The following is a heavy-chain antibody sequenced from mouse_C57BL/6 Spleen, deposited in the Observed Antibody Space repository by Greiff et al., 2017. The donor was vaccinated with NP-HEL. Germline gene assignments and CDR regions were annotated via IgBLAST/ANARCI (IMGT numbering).Heavy chain of an antibody. V-gene: IGHV7-3*01. J-gene: IGHJ4*01. CDR3: ARYYYSKMPLYAMDY. CDR2: IRNKANGYTT. D-gene: IGHD2-5*01. Sequence: EVQLVESGGGLVQPGGSLSLSCAASGFTFTDYYMSWVRQPPGKALEWLGFIRNKANGYTTEYSASVKGRFTIYRDNSQSILYLQMNDLRAEDSATYYCARYYYSKMPLYAMDYWGQGTSVTVSS. CDR1: GFTFTDYY.